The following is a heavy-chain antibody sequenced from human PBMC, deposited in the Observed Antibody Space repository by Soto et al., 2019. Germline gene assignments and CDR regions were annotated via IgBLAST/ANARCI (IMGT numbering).Heavy chain of an antibody. J-gene: IGHJ4*02. D-gene: IGHD6-13*01. V-gene: IGHV4-4*02. Sequence: PSETLSLTCAVSGGSISTSNWWSWVRQPPGKGLEWIGEVYRTGSTNYNPYLESRLTISVDKSKKQFSLKLTSVTAADTAVYYCARARATIAAAAIFDCWGQGTLVTVSS. CDR2: VYRTGST. CDR1: GGSISTSNW. CDR3: ARARATIAAAAIFDC.